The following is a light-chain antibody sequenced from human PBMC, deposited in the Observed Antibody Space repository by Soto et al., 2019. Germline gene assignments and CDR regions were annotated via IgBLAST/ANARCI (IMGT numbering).Light chain of an antibody. Sequence: EIVMTQSPATLSVSPGERATLSCRASQSVSSNLAWYQQKPGQAPRLLIYGASTRATGIPARFSGSGSGTEFPLTIRSLQSEDFAVYYCQQYNNWPLTFGQGTRLEIK. CDR3: QQYNNWPLT. CDR2: GAS. J-gene: IGKJ5*01. V-gene: IGKV3-15*01. CDR1: QSVSSN.